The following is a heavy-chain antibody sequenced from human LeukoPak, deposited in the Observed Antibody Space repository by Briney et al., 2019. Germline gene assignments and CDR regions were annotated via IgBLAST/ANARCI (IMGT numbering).Heavy chain of an antibody. CDR3: ARMSGSRLPGY. CDR2: ISSSSSAR. J-gene: IGHJ4*02. D-gene: IGHD3-3*01. V-gene: IGHV3-48*01. Sequence: GGSLRLSCAASGFTFSSHAMHWVRQVPGKGLEWISYISSSSSARYYAGSVKGRFTISRDDASNSLYLQMNSLRAEDTAIYYCARMSGSRLPGYWGQGALVTVSS. CDR1: GFTFSSHA.